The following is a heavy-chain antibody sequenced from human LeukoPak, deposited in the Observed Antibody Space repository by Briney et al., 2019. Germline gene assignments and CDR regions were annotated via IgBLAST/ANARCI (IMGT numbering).Heavy chain of an antibody. Sequence: GGSLRLSCAASGFTFSGSAMHWVRQASGKGLEWVGRIRSKANSYATAYAASVKGRFTISRDDSKNTAYLQMNSLKTEDTAVYYCLLGSYYDAFDIWGQGTMVTVSS. J-gene: IGHJ3*02. D-gene: IGHD1-26*01. V-gene: IGHV3-73*01. CDR1: GFTFSGSA. CDR2: IRSKANSYAT. CDR3: LLGSYYDAFDI.